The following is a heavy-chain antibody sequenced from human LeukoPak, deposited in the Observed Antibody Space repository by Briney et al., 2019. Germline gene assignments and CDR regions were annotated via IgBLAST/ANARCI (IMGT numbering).Heavy chain of an antibody. CDR1: GGSFSGYY. Sequence: SETLSLTCAVYGGSFSGYYWSWIRRPPGKGLEWIGEINHSGSTNYNPSLKSRVTISVDTSKNQFSLKLSSVTAADTAVYYCARGLDDYGDYVEYFQHWGQGTLVTVSS. D-gene: IGHD4-17*01. CDR3: ARGLDDYGDYVEYFQH. V-gene: IGHV4-34*01. J-gene: IGHJ1*01. CDR2: INHSGST.